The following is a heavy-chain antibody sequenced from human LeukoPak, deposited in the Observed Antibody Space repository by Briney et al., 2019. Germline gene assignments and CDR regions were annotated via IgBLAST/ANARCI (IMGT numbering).Heavy chain of an antibody. V-gene: IGHV3-48*03. CDR3: ARLGYCSGGRCTAYYYYGMGV. Sequence: GGSLRLSCTACGFTFHTYDIKWVREAPGRAREWVSHISCCGCTMYYADSVKGRFTISRDKAKNSLYLQMNSLRAEDTAVYYCARLGYCSGGRCTAYYYYGMGVWGQGTTVTVSS. J-gene: IGHJ6*02. CDR1: GFTFHTYD. CDR2: ISCCGCTM. D-gene: IGHD2-15*01.